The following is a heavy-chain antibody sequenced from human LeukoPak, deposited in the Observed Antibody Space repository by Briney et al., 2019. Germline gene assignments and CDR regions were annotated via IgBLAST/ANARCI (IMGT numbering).Heavy chain of an antibody. CDR3: ARDRTSEAGLIDYYYYYGMDV. CDR2: IKQDGSEK. D-gene: IGHD6-19*01. Sequence: WGSLRLSCAASGFTFSSYWMSWVRQAPGKGLEWVANIKQDGSEKYYVDSVKGRFTISRDNAKNSLYLQMNSLRAEDTAVYYCARDRTSEAGLIDYYYYYGMDVWGQGTTVTVSS. V-gene: IGHV3-7*05. CDR1: GFTFSSYW. J-gene: IGHJ6*02.